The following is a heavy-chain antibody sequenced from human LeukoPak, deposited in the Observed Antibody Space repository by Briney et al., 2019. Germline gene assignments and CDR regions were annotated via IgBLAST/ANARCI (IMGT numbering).Heavy chain of an antibody. CDR3: ARVRGPTVYTYYLDV. D-gene: IGHD1-14*01. J-gene: IGHJ6*03. V-gene: IGHV3-48*04. Sequence: GGSLRLSCAASGFTFSIYSMNWVRQAPGKGLEWVSYISSSSATIYYADSVKGRFTISRDHAKNSLYLQMISLRAEDTALYSCARVRGPTVYTYYLDVWGKGTTVTVSS. CDR2: ISSSSATI. CDR1: GFTFSIYS.